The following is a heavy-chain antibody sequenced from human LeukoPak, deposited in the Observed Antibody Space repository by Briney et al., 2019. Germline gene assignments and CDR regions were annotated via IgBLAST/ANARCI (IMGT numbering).Heavy chain of an antibody. D-gene: IGHD2-15*01. CDR3: TTYVPDCSGGRCYYCFDY. V-gene: IGHV3-15*01. CDR2: IKSKTDGGTT. J-gene: IGHJ4*02. CDR1: GFTFSNAW. Sequence: GGSLRLSCAASGFTFSNAWMSWVRQAPGKGLEWVGRIKSKTDGGTTDYAAPVKGRFTISRDDSKNTLYLQMNSLKTEDTAVYYCTTYVPDCSGGRCYYCFDYWGQGTLVTVSS.